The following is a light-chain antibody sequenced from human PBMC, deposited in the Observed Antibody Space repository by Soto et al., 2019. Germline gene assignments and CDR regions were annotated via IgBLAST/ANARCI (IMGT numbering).Light chain of an antibody. CDR1: NSNIGAGYE. Sequence: QSVLTQPPSVSGAPGQRVTISCTGNNSNIGAGYEVHWYQQIAGTSPKLLIYGNKNRPLGVPDRFSGSKSGTSVSLAITDLQAEDEADYYCHYYDNVLSAVVFGGGTKLTVL. J-gene: IGLJ2*01. CDR3: HYYDNVLSAVV. CDR2: GNK. V-gene: IGLV1-40*01.